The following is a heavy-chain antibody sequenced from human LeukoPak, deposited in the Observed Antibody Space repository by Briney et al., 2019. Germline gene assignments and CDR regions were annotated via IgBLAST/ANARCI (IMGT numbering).Heavy chain of an antibody. CDR1: GFTFDDYA. V-gene: IGHV3-9*01. CDR2: ISWNSGSI. J-gene: IGHJ3*02. CDR3: AKDMRWGGAVAGTRGAFDI. D-gene: IGHD6-19*01. Sequence: GGSLRLSCAASGFTFDDYAMHWVRQAPGKGLEWVSGISWNSGSIGYADSVKGRFTISRDNAKNSLYLQMNSLRAEDTALYYCAKDMRWGGAVAGTRGAFDIWGQGTMVTVSS.